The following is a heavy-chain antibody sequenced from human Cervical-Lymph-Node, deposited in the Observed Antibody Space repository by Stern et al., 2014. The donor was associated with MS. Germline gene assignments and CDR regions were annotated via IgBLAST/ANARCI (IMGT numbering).Heavy chain of an antibody. CDR1: GGTFSTHA. J-gene: IGHJ4*02. Sequence: EQLVESEAEVKKPGSSVKVSCKSSGGTFSTHAISWVRQAPGQGLERLGRIIPILDTTDYAQRFQGRLTIDADESTDTAYMELRSLTPDDTAVYYCAREKSDCSGGSCFSSLDYWGQGTLVTVSS. D-gene: IGHD2-15*01. V-gene: IGHV1-69*11. CDR2: IIPILDTT. CDR3: AREKSDCSGGSCFSSLDY.